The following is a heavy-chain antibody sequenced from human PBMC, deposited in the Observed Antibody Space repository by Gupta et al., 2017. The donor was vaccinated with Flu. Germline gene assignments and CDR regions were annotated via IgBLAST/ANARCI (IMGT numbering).Heavy chain of an antibody. D-gene: IGHD6-19*01. CDR1: GFTFSSYG. CDR2: IWYDGSNK. J-gene: IGHJ4*02. Sequence: QVQLVESGGGVVQPGRSLRLSCAASGFTFSSYGIHWVRQAPGKGLEWVAVIWYDGSNKYYADSVKGRFTIARDNSKNTLYLQMNSLRAEDTAVYYCAREPGDRSSSEWGSGWDPFDYWGQGTLVTVSS. V-gene: IGHV3-33*01. CDR3: AREPGDRSSSEWGSGWDPFDY.